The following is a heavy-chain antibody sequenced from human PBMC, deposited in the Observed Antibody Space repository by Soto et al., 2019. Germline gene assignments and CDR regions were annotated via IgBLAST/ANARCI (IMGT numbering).Heavy chain of an antibody. CDR1: GYTFTSYG. Sequence: GASVKVSCKASGYTFTSYGMNWVRQAPGQRLEWMGWINAGNGDTKYSQKFQGRVTITRDTSARTAYLELSSLRSEDTAVYYCARVKAGFGEIPFDYGGQGTRFTVLL. CDR3: ARVKAGFGEIPFDY. J-gene: IGHJ4*02. D-gene: IGHD3-10*01. V-gene: IGHV1-3*01. CDR2: INAGNGDT.